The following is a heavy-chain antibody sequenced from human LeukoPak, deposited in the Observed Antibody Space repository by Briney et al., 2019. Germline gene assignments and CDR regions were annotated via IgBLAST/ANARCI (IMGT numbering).Heavy chain of an antibody. CDR3: AKDLRSTIDY. CDR2: ISGSGGST. Sequence: GGSLRLSCAASGFTVSSNYMSWVRQAPGKGLEWVSAISGSGGSTYYADSVKGRFTISRDNSKNTLYLQMNSLRAEDTAVYYCAKDLRSTIDYWGQGTLVTVSS. V-gene: IGHV3-23*01. D-gene: IGHD6-13*01. CDR1: GFTVSSNY. J-gene: IGHJ4*02.